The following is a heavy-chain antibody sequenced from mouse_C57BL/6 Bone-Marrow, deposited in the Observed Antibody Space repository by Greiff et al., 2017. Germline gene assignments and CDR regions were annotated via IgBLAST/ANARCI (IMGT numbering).Heavy chain of an antibody. Sequence: VQLQQSGAELVRPGTSVKMSCKASGYTFTNYWIGWAKQRPGHGLEWIGDIYPGGGYTNYNEKFKGKATLTADKSASTAYMQFSSLTSEASAIYYCARYEGYKGSMDNWGQGTSVTVSS. CDR2: IYPGGGYT. J-gene: IGHJ4*01. CDR3: ARYEGYKGSMDN. CDR1: GYTFTNYW. D-gene: IGHD3-2*02. V-gene: IGHV1-63*01.